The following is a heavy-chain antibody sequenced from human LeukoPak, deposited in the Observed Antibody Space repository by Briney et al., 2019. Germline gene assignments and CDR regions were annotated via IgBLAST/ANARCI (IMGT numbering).Heavy chain of an antibody. CDR1: GGSISTTTNS. Sequence: SETLSLTCNVSGGSISTTTNSWGWAWIRQRPTKGLEWIGSIYYGVSPYYTSSLKSRVTISVDTSKNQFSLKLASLTAADTAVYYCARRPIVGSTGFYFDPWGPGTLVTVSS. V-gene: IGHV4-39*01. CDR2: IYYGVSP. J-gene: IGHJ5*02. CDR3: ARRPIVGSTGFYFDP. D-gene: IGHD1-26*01.